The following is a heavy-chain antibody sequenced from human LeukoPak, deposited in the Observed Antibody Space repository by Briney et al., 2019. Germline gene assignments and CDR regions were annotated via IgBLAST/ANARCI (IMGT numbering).Heavy chain of an antibody. CDR1: GFTVSSNY. J-gene: IGHJ5*02. CDR2: IYSGGRT. Sequence: GGSLRLSCAASGFTVSSNYMSWVRQAPGKGREWVSVIYSGGRTYYADSVKGRFTISRDNSKNTLYLQMNSLRAEDTAVYYCARDEGEGWFDPWGQGTLVTVSS. D-gene: IGHD3-16*01. CDR3: ARDEGEGWFDP. V-gene: IGHV3-53*01.